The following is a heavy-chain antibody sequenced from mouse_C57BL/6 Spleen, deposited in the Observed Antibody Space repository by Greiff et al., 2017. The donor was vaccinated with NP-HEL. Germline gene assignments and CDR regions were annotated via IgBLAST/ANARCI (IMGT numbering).Heavy chain of an antibody. CDR1: GFSLTTYC. V-gene: IGHV2-2*01. J-gene: IGHJ2*01. Sequence: QVQLKQSGPGLVQPSQSLSLTCTVSGFSLTTYCVHWVRQSPRKGLEWLGVIWSGGSTDCNAAFISRLIINTDNSKSQVFFKMNSVQADDTAIYYCARGGYGSLDYWGQGTTLTVSS. CDR3: ARGGYGSLDY. CDR2: IWSGGST. D-gene: IGHD1-1*01.